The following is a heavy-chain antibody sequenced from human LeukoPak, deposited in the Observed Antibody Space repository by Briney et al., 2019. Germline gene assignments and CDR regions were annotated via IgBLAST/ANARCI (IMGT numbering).Heavy chain of an antibody. V-gene: IGHV1-18*01. J-gene: IGHJ5*02. D-gene: IGHD3-3*01. CDR2: FSGYNGNT. CDR3: ARAKAYYDNRSAYGWFDL. Sequence: ASVKVSCKASGYTFTSYGIRWGRQAPGQGLEWMGWFSGYNGNTNYAEKFQGRVSMTTDASTNTAYMELRSLRFDDTAVYYCARAKAYYDNRSAYGWFDLWGQGTLVTVSS. CDR1: GYTFTSYG.